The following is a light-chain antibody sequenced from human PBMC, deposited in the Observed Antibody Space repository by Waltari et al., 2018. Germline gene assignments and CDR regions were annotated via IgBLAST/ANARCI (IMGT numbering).Light chain of an antibody. V-gene: IGLV4-69*01. Sequence: QLVLTQSPSASASLGASVKLTCTLNSGHSSNVVAWIQQQPEKGPRYLMKVNSDGSHSKGDEIPDRFSGSSSGAERYLTISSVQSEDEADYYCQTGGHGTWVFGGRTKLTVL. CDR1: SGHSSNV. J-gene: IGLJ3*02. CDR3: QTGGHGTWV. CDR2: VNSDGSH.